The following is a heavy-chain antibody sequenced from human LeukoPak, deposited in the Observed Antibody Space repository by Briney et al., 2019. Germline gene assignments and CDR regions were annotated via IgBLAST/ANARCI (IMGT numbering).Heavy chain of an antibody. CDR2: IIPIFGTA. V-gene: IGHV1-69*13. CDR3: ARVSHGDSSGYYPD. D-gene: IGHD3-22*01. CDR1: GGTFSGYA. J-gene: IGHJ4*02. Sequence: ASVKVSCKASGGTFSGYAISWVRQAPGQGLEWMGGIIPIFGTANYAQKFQGRVTITADESTSTVYMELSSLRSEDTAVYYCARVSHGDSSGYYPDWGQGTLVTVSS.